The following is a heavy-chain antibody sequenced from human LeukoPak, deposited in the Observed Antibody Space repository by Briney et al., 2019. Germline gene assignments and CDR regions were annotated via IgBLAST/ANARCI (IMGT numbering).Heavy chain of an antibody. J-gene: IGHJ4*02. CDR3: AKCRKEMANDY. Sequence: GGSLRLSCAASGFTFSSYGMHWVRQAPGKGLEWVAVISYDGSNKYYADSVKGRFTISRDNSKNTLYLQMNSLRAEDTAVYYCAKCRKEMANDYWGQGTLVTVSS. D-gene: IGHD5-24*01. CDR1: GFTFSSYG. V-gene: IGHV3-30*18. CDR2: ISYDGSNK.